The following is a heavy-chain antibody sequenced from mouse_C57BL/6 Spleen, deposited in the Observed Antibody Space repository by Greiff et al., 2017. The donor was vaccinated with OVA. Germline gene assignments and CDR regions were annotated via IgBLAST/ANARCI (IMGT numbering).Heavy chain of an antibody. CDR3: TRGDGYYPYFDY. CDR1: GYTFTDYE. J-gene: IGHJ2*01. V-gene: IGHV1-15*01. CDR2: IDPETGGT. Sequence: QVQLQQPGAELVKPGASVKLSCKASGYTFTDYEMHWVKQTPVHGLEWIGAIDPETGGTAYNQKFKGKAILTADKSSSTAYMELRSLTSEDSAVYYCTRGDGYYPYFDYWGQGTTLTVSS. D-gene: IGHD2-3*01.